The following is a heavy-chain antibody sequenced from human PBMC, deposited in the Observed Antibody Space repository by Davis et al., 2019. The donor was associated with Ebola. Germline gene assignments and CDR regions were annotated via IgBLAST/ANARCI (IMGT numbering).Heavy chain of an antibody. D-gene: IGHD3-9*01. Sequence: SGPTLVKPTQTLTLTCTFSGLSLSTSGVGVGWIRQPPGKALEWLALIYWDDDKRYSPSLKSRLTITKDTSKNQVVLTMTNMDPVDTATYYCARAVRYFGWLQTRYYYYGMDVWGQGTTVTVSS. CDR3: ARAVRYFGWLQTRYYYYGMDV. J-gene: IGHJ6*02. V-gene: IGHV2-5*02. CDR1: GLSLSTSGVG. CDR2: IYWDDDK.